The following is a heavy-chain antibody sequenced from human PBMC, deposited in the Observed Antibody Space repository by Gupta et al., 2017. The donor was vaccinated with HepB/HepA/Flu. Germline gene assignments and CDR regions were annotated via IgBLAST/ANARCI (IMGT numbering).Heavy chain of an antibody. V-gene: IGHV3-30-3*01. J-gene: IGHJ3*02. D-gene: IGHD3-22*01. Sequence: QVQLVESGGGVVQPGRSLRLSCAASGFTFSSYAMHWVRQAPGKGLEWVAVITYDGSNKYYADSVKGRFNISRDKSKNTLYLQMNSLRGEDTAVYYGARTRKGDDYHDSSGYQDAFDIWGQGTMVTVSS. CDR1: GFTFSSYA. CDR2: ITYDGSNK. CDR3: ARTRKGDDYHDSSGYQDAFDI.